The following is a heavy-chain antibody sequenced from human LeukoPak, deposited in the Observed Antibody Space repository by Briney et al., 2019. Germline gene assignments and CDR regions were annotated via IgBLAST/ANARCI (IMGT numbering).Heavy chain of an antibody. D-gene: IGHD6-19*01. Sequence: PGGSLRLSCAASGFTFSSYAMSWVRQAPGKGPDWVSAISGSGDSTYYADSVKGRFTISRDNAKNTLYLQMNSLRAEDTAVYYCARDRSSGAVAGYFDYWGQGTLVTVSS. CDR3: ARDRSSGAVAGYFDY. CDR1: GFTFSSYA. CDR2: ISGSGDST. V-gene: IGHV3-23*01. J-gene: IGHJ4*02.